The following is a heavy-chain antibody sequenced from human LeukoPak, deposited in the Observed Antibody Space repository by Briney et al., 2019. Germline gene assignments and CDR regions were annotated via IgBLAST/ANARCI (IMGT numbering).Heavy chain of an antibody. CDR3: ARWKSVGWFGEDYGMDV. Sequence: ASVKVSYKASGYTFTGYYMHWVRQAPGQGLEWMGWINPNSGGTNYAQKFQGWVTMTRDTSISTAYMELSRLRSDDTAVYYCARWKSVGWFGEDYGMDVWGQGTTVTVSS. J-gene: IGHJ6*02. D-gene: IGHD3-10*01. CDR1: GYTFTGYY. CDR2: INPNSGGT. V-gene: IGHV1-2*04.